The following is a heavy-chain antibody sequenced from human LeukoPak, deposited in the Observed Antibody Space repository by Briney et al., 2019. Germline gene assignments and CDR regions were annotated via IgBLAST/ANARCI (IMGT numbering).Heavy chain of an antibody. V-gene: IGHV4-38-2*02. J-gene: IGHJ4*02. CDR2: IYHSGST. D-gene: IGHD2-21*02. CDR3: AGKSRFLSAYCGGDCYVPTPTFDY. Sequence: PSETLSLTCTVSGYSISSGYYWGWIRQPPGKGLEWIGSIYHSGSTYYNPSLKSRVTISVDTSKNQFSLKLSSVTAADTAVYYCAGKSRFLSAYCGGDCYVPTPTFDYWGQGTLVTVSS. CDR1: GYSISSGYY.